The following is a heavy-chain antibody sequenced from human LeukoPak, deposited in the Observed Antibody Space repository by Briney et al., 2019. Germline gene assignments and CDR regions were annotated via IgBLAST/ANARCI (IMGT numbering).Heavy chain of an antibody. D-gene: IGHD3-10*01. CDR3: AKSGSGNYYDRFDY. J-gene: IGHJ4*02. CDR1: GFTFSSYA. CDR2: ISGGGGST. Sequence: GGSLRLSCAASGFTFSSYAMSWVRQAPGKGLEWVSVISGGGGSTYYADSVKGRFTTSSDSSKNTLYLQMNSLRAEDAAVYYCAKSGSGNYYDRFDYWGQGTLITVSS. V-gene: IGHV3-23*01.